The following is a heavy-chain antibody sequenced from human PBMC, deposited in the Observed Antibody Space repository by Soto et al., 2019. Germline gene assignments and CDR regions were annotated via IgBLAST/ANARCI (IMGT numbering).Heavy chain of an antibody. J-gene: IGHJ2*01. CDR1: GYTFSNYG. V-gene: IGHV1-3*01. D-gene: IGHD6-19*01. CDR3: ARSGYSSGWYHWYFDL. CDR2: INAGNGNT. Sequence: GASVKVSCKASGYTFSNYGIHWVRQAPGQRLEWIGWINAGNGNTKYSQKFQDRVTITRDTSATTVYMELSSLRSEDTAVFYCARSGYSSGWYHWYFDLWGRGTLVTVSS.